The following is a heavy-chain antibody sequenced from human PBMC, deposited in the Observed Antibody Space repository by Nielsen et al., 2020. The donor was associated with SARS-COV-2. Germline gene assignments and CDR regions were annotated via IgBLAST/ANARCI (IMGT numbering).Heavy chain of an antibody. V-gene: IGHV2-26*01. CDR2: IFSNDEK. Sequence: LRLSCTVSGGSISSYYWSWIRQPPGKALEWLAHIFSNDEKSYSTSLKSRLTISKDTSKSQVVLTMTNMDPVDTATYYCARITSKTYTYYFDYWGQGTLVTVSS. CDR3: ARITSKTYTYYFDY. CDR1: GGSISSYYW. D-gene: IGHD4-11*01. J-gene: IGHJ4*02.